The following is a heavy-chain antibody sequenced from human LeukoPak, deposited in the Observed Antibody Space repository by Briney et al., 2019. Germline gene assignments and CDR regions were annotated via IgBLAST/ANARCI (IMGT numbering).Heavy chain of an antibody. CDR3: GRISAAAVEP. V-gene: IGHV4-59*01. D-gene: IGHD6-13*01. Sequence: PSETLPLTCTVSGGSISSYYWGWIRQPPGKGLEYIGYIYNSGSTNYNPSLKSRVTISGDTSKNQFSLRLTSVTAADTAVYYCGRISAAAVEPWGKGTTVTISS. J-gene: IGHJ6*04. CDR2: IYNSGST. CDR1: GGSISSYY.